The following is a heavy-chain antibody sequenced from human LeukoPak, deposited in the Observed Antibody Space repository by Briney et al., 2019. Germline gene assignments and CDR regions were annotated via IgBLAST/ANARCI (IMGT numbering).Heavy chain of an antibody. D-gene: IGHD3-10*01. CDR3: ATDIPRRVRGVVYSSFGMDV. J-gene: IGHJ6*02. V-gene: IGHV1-24*01. Sequence: ASVKVSCKVSGYTLTDLSMHWVRQAPGKGLEWLGGFDPEDGETIYAQKFQGRVTLAEDTSTDTAYMELSSLRSGDTAAYYCATDIPRRVRGVVYSSFGMDVWGQETTVTVSS. CDR1: GYTLTDLS. CDR2: FDPEDGET.